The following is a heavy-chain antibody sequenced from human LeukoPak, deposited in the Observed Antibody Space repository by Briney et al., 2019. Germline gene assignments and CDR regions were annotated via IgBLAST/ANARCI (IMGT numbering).Heavy chain of an antibody. CDR3: ARDNLYNWFDP. V-gene: IGHV4-34*01. CDR2: INHTGST. Sequence: PSETLSLTCAVYGGSFSGYYWSWIRQPPGKGLEWIGEINHTGSTNYNPPLKSRVTISVDTSDNQFSLKLSSVTAADTAVYYCARDNLYNWFDPWGQGTLVTVSS. J-gene: IGHJ5*02. CDR1: GGSFSGYY.